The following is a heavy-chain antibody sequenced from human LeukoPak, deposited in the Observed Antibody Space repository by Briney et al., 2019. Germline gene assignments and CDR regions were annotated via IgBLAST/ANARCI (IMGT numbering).Heavy chain of an antibody. CDR1: GFTFSSYG. D-gene: IGHD3-3*01. CDR3: ARAVRGFYDAFDI. J-gene: IGHJ3*02. CDR2: LSYDGSDK. Sequence: GRSLRLSCAASGFTFSSYGMHWVRQAPGKGLEWVAILSYDGSDKYFPHSVKGRFTISRENAKNSLYLQMNSLRAGDTAVYYCARAVRGFYDAFDIWGQGTMVTVSS. V-gene: IGHV3-30*03.